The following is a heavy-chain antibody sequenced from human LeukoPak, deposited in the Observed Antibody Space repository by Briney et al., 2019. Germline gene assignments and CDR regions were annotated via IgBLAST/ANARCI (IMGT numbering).Heavy chain of an antibody. D-gene: IGHD6-19*01. CDR2: INHSGST. CDR3: ARDGQQWLARDFDY. J-gene: IGHJ4*02. CDR1: GGSFSGYY. Sequence: SETLSLTCAVYGGSFSGYYWSWIRQPPGKGLEWIGEINHSGSTNYNPSLKSRVTISVDTSKNQFSLKLSSVTAADTAVYYCARDGQQWLARDFDYWGQGTLVTVSS. V-gene: IGHV4-34*01.